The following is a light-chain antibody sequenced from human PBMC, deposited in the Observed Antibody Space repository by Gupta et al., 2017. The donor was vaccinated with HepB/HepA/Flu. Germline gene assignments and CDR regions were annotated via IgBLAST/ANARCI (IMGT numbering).Light chain of an antibody. CDR3: QQSYRTPLT. CDR1: QSISNY. V-gene: IGKV1-39*01. CDR2: AAS. Sequence: DVQLTQSPSSLSASVGDRVTITCRAGQSISNYLNWFQQKPGKAPKLLISAASSLQSGVTSRFSGRGSGTDFTLTISSLQPEDFATYYCQQSYRTPLTFGGGTKVEIK. J-gene: IGKJ4*01.